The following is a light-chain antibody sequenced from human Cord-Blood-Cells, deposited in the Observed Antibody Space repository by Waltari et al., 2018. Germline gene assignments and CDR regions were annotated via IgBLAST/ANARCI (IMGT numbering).Light chain of an antibody. CDR2: WAS. CDR1: QSVLYSSNNKNY. Sequence: DIVMTQSPDSLAVSLGERATINCKSSQSVLYSSNNKNYLAWYQHKPGHPPKLLIYWASTRESGFPDRFSGSGSGTDFTLTISSLQAEDVAVYYCQQYYSTPYTFGQGTKLEIK. V-gene: IGKV4-1*01. J-gene: IGKJ2*01. CDR3: QQYYSTPYT.